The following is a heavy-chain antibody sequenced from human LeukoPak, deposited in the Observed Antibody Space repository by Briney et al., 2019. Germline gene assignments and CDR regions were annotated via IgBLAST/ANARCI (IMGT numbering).Heavy chain of an antibody. V-gene: IGHV3-53*01. Sequence: GGSLRLSCAASGFTVSSNYMSWVRQAPGKGLEWVSVIYSGGSTCYADSVKGRFTISRDSSKNTLYLQMNSLRAEDTAVYYCGYDSSGYYLVTYWGQGTLVTVSS. CDR3: GYDSSGYYLVTY. J-gene: IGHJ4*02. CDR2: IYSGGST. D-gene: IGHD3-22*01. CDR1: GFTVSSNY.